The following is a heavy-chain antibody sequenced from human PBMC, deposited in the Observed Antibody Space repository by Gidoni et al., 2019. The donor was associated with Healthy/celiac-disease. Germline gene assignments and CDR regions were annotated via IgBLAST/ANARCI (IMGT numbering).Heavy chain of an antibody. V-gene: IGHV2-5*01. CDR1: GFSVSTSGVG. Sequence: QITLKESGPTLVKSTQTPTLTCTCSGFSVSTSGVGVGWIRQPPGKALEWLALIYWNEVKRYSPSLESRLTITKDTSKNQVVLTMTNMDPVDTATYYCAHRLRNSSRGTYYYYYGMDVWGQGTTVTVSS. D-gene: IGHD6-13*01. CDR3: AHRLRNSSRGTYYYYYGMDV. CDR2: IYWNEVK. J-gene: IGHJ6*02.